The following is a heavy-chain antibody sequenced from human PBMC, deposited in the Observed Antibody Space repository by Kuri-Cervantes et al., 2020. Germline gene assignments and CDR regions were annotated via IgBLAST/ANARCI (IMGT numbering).Heavy chain of an antibody. Sequence: GESLKISCAASGFTFSDYYMSWIRQAPGKGLEWVSYISSSGSTIYYADSVKGRFTISRDNAKNSVYLQMNSLRVEDTAVYSCARGWSGLTYWGQGTQVTVSS. CDR3: ARGWSGLTY. D-gene: IGHD3-3*01. J-gene: IGHJ4*02. CDR2: ISSSGSTI. CDR1: GFTFSDYY. V-gene: IGHV3-11*04.